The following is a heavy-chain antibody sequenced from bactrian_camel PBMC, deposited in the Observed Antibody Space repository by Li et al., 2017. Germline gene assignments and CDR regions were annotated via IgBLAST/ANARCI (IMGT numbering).Heavy chain of an antibody. CDR1: GATQDIGC. J-gene: IGHJ7*01. CDR2: VWLLQSRP. V-gene: IGHV3S63*01. Sequence: HVQLVESGGESVQAGGSLRLSCVASGATQDIGCMGWFRQVPGLEREGLAAVWLLQSRPYYADSVKGRFNISKDNAKNTLYLELNSLKTEDTAMYNCHASTLHYWGKGTQVTVS.